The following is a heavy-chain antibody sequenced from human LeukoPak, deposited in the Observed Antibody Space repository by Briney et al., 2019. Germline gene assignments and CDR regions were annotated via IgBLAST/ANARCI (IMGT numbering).Heavy chain of an antibody. CDR2: IRYDGSKK. V-gene: IGHV3-30*02. J-gene: IGHJ6*02. Sequence: GRSLRLSCVASAFTFSSYAMHWVRQAPGKGLEWVTFIRYDGSKKYYADSVKGRFTISRDNSKNMLYLQMNSLRSEDTAVYYCARDHITMVRGVYYYGMDVWGQGTTVTVSS. CDR3: ARDHITMVRGVYYYGMDV. D-gene: IGHD3-10*01. CDR1: AFTFSSYA.